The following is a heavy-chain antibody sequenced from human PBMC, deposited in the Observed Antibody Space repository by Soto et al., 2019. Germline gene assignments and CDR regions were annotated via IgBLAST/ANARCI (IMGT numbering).Heavy chain of an antibody. J-gene: IGHJ6*02. V-gene: IGHV4-61*01. CDR1: GGSVSTGSYD. CDR3: ARDGHGMDV. CDR2: IFFTGSA. Sequence: SETLSLTCTVSGGSVSTGSYDWSWIRQPPGKGLEWIGKIFFTGSAHYNPSLRNRVTMSVDTSKDQFSLTLTSVTAADTAVYYCARDGHGMDVWGLGTTVTVSS.